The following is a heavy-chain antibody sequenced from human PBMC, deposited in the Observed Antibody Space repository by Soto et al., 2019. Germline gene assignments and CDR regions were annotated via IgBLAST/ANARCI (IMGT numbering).Heavy chain of an antibody. CDR2: INHSGST. Sequence: SETLSLTCAVYGGSFSGYYWSWIRQPPGKGLEWIGEINHSGSTNYNPSLKSRVTISVDTSKNQFSLKLSSVTAADTAVYYCARVRSDSGYDVDYWGQGTLVTVSS. V-gene: IGHV4-34*01. CDR1: GGSFSGYY. CDR3: ARVRSDSGYDVDY. J-gene: IGHJ4*02. D-gene: IGHD5-12*01.